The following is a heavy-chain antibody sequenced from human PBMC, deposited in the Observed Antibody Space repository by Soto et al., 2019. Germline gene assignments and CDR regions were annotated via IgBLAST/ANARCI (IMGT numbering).Heavy chain of an antibody. Sequence: ASVKISCKASGYSFTDYHIHWVRQAPGQGLEWLGRINPKSGSTRTAQKLQGWVTMNTDTSISTASMELTRLTSDDTAIYYCARGDAADCSNGVCSFFYNHDMEVWGEGTKVTVSS. D-gene: IGHD2-8*01. V-gene: IGHV1-2*04. CDR2: INPKSGST. J-gene: IGHJ6*04. CDR1: GYSFTDYH. CDR3: ARGDAADCSNGVCSFFYNHDMEV.